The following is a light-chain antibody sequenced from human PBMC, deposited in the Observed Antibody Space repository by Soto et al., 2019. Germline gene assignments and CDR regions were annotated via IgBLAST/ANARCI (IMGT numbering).Light chain of an antibody. Sequence: DIVLTQSPATLSVSPGESATLSCRASQSVSRALAWYQHVPGQAPRLLIYDSSTRATGVPARFSGSGSGTDFTLTITRLEPEDFAVYYCHGRSPPFTFGQGTKLEIK. V-gene: IGKV3-15*01. CDR3: HGRSPPFT. CDR2: DSS. J-gene: IGKJ2*01. CDR1: QSVSRA.